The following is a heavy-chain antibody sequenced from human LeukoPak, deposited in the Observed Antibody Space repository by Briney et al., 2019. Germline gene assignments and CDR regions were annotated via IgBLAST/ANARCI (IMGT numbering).Heavy chain of an antibody. Sequence: ASVKVSCKASGYTFTNYGISWVRQAPGQGLEWMSWISANNGEIRYAQSFQGRVTMTTDTSTTTAYMELRSLRSDDTAVYYCARVPPSAHQLFCSDYWGQGTQVTVSS. CDR1: GYTFTNYG. CDR3: ARVPPSAHQLFCSDY. CDR2: ISANNGEI. V-gene: IGHV1-18*04. D-gene: IGHD2-2*01. J-gene: IGHJ4*02.